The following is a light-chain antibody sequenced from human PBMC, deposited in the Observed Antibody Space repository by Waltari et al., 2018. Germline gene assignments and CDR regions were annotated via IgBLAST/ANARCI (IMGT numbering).Light chain of an antibody. CDR1: KLGDKY. CDR2: KDS. V-gene: IGLV3-1*01. J-gene: IGLJ2*01. Sequence: SYDLTQPPSVSVSPGQTASITCSGDKLGDKYACWYPQKPGQSPVVVIYKDSQRPSGIPERFSGSNSGNTATLTISGAQALDEADYYCQAWDSNVVIFGGGTKLTVL. CDR3: QAWDSNVVI.